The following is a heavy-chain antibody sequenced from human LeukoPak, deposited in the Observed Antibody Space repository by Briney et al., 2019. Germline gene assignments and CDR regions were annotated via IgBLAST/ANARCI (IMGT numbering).Heavy chain of an antibody. D-gene: IGHD3-22*01. Sequence: PSETLYLTCTVSGGSISSSGYYWGWIRQSPGKGLEWIGSVSHSGSTYYNPPLKSRVTISIDTSKNQFSLELRSATAADTAVYYCARHIMIVVTEYHFDDWGQGTQVSVSS. CDR3: ARHIMIVVTEYHFDD. CDR2: VSHSGST. CDR1: GGSISSSGYY. V-gene: IGHV4-39*01. J-gene: IGHJ4*02.